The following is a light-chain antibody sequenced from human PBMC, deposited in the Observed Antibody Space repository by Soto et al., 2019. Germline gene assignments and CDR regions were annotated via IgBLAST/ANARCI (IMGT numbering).Light chain of an antibody. V-gene: IGKV1-39*01. J-gene: IGKJ5*01. CDR3: QQSYSTLPIT. CDR2: AAS. Sequence: DIQMTQSPSSLSASVGDRVSITCRASQFITTYLNWYQHKPGNAPKLLIYAASILQSGVPSRFSGSGSGTDFTLTISDLQPEDFGTYYCQQSYSTLPITFGQGTRLHIK. CDR1: QFITTY.